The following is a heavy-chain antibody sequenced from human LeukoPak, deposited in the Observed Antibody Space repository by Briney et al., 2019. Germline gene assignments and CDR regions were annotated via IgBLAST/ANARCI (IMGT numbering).Heavy chain of an antibody. Sequence: ASVKVSCKASGYTFTSYGISWVRQAPGQGLEWMGWISAYNGNTNYAQKLQGRVTMTTDTSTSTAYMELRSLRSDDTAVYYCARDRGVDYCSGGSCSHYYYYMDVWGKGTTVTISS. V-gene: IGHV1-18*01. CDR3: ARDRGVDYCSGGSCSHYYYYMDV. CDR1: GYTFTSYG. D-gene: IGHD2-15*01. CDR2: ISAYNGNT. J-gene: IGHJ6*03.